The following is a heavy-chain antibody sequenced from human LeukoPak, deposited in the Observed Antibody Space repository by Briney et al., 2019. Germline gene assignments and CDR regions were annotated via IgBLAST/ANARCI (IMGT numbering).Heavy chain of an antibody. D-gene: IGHD6-13*01. J-gene: IGHJ5*02. CDR2: MNPNSGNT. V-gene: IGHV1-8*01. CDR1: GYTFTSYD. Sequence: ASVNVSCKSSGYTFTSYDINWVRQATGQGLEWMGWMNPNSGNTGYAQKFQGRVTMTRNTSISTAYMELSSLRSEDTAVYYCARERQQLDRNWFDPWGQGTLVTVSS. CDR3: ARERQQLDRNWFDP.